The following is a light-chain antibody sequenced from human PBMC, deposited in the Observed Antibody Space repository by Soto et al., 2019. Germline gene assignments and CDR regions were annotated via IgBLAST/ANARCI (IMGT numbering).Light chain of an antibody. CDR1: QSVGSN. V-gene: IGKV3-15*01. CDR2: GAS. J-gene: IGKJ2*01. Sequence: EIVMTQSPGTLSVSPGERATLSCRARQSVGSNLAWYQQRPGQAPRLLIYGASTRATGIAARFSGSGSGTEFTLTISSLQSEDFAVYYCQQYNNWPPYTFGQGTKLEIK. CDR3: QQYNNWPPYT.